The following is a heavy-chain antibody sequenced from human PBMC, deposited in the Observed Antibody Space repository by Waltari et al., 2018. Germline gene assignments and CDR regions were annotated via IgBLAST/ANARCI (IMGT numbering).Heavy chain of an antibody. V-gene: IGHV2-5*02. J-gene: IGHJ5*02. Sequence: QITLKESGPTLVKPTQTLTLTCTFSGFSLSTSGVGVGWIRQPPGKALEWLALIYWDDYKRYSPALKSRLTITKDTSKNQVVLTMTNMDPVDTSTYYCAHGRITIFGVVLCDPWGQGTLVTVSS. D-gene: IGHD3-3*01. CDR1: GFSLSTSGVG. CDR3: AHGRITIFGVVLCDP. CDR2: IYWDDYK.